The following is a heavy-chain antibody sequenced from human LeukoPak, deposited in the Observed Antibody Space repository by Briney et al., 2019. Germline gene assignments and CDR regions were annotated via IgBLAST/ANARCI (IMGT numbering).Heavy chain of an antibody. J-gene: IGHJ3*02. CDR2: IYYSGST. D-gene: IGHD3-10*01. Sequence: PSETLSLTCTVSGGSISSGDYYWSWIRQPPGKGLEWIGYIYYSGSTYYNPSLKSRVTISVDTSKNQFSLKLSSVTAADTAVYYCASARDYNTFDIWGQGTMVTVSS. V-gene: IGHV4-30-4*01. CDR3: ASARDYNTFDI. CDR1: GGSISSGDYY.